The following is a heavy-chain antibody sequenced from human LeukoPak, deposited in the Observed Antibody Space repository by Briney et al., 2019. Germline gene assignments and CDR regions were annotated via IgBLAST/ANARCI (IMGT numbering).Heavy chain of an antibody. V-gene: IGHV1-18*01. CDR2: INAYNGNK. D-gene: IGHD6-13*01. J-gene: IGHJ6*03. CDR3: ARERWGSSWYGTPYYYYYMDV. CDR1: GGTFSSYA. Sequence: ASVNVSCQDSGGTFSSYAIIWVRQAPGQGLEWVGWINAYNGNKNYAQKLQDRVTMTTDTSTSTAYMELRSLRSDDTAVYYCARERWGSSWYGTPYYYYYMDVWGKGTTVTVSS.